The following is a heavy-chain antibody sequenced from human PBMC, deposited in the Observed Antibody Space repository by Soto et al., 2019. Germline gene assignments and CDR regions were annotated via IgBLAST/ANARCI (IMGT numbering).Heavy chain of an antibody. D-gene: IGHD3-10*01. CDR3: AKDRSLYYYGSGRGKGWFDP. CDR2: ISGSGGST. J-gene: IGHJ5*02. V-gene: IGHV3-23*01. CDR1: GFTFSSYA. Sequence: EVQLLESGGGLVQPGGSLRLSCAASGFTFSSYAMSWVRQAPGKGLEWVSAISGSGGSTYYADSVKGRFTISRDNSKNKLYLQMNSLRAEDTAVYYCAKDRSLYYYGSGRGKGWFDPWGQGTLVTVSS.